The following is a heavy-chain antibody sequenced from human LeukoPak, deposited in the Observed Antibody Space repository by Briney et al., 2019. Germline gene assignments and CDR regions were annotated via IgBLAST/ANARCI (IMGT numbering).Heavy chain of an antibody. Sequence: SETLSLTCTVSGGSTTSYYWNWIRQPAGKGLEWIGRIYTSDTNYNPSLKSRVTMSVDTSKHQFSLKLSSVTAADTAVYYCARAGWTIADFDYWGQGTLVTVSS. CDR3: ARAGWTIADFDY. V-gene: IGHV4-4*07. D-gene: IGHD3/OR15-3a*01. CDR2: IYTSDT. J-gene: IGHJ4*02. CDR1: GGSTTSYY.